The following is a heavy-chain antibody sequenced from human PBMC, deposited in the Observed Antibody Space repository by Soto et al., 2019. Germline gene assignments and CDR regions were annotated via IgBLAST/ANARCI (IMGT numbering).Heavy chain of an antibody. CDR2: ISWNSGGI. CDR1: GFTFGDYG. D-gene: IGHD3-16*02. CDR3: AKDIRSYQKEFDS. V-gene: IGHV3-9*01. Sequence: GGSLRLSCVASGFTFGDYGMHWVRQAPGKGLEWVSGISWNSGGIAYADSVKGRFAISRDNAMNSLYLQMNSLRPEDTALYYCAKDIRSYQKEFDSWGQGTLVTVPQ. J-gene: IGHJ4*02.